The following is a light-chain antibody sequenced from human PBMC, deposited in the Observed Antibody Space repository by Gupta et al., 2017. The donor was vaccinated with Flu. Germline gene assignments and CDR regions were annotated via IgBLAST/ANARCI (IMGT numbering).Light chain of an antibody. Sequence: SATTSCAATGDLIGGHYVSWYQQHPASAPTLIIFYDISRPSGVSYSFSAAKSASTAALPITGLLAAEDAAYYCCTSYDITTPVVFGGGTKLTVL. J-gene: IGLJ2*01. CDR1: GDLIGGHY. CDR2: YDI. CDR3: CTSYDITTPVV. V-gene: IGLV2-14*04.